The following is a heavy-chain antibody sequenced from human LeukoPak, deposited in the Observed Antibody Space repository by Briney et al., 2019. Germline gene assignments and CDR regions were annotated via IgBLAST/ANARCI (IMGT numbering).Heavy chain of an antibody. Sequence: GASVKVSCKASGYTFTSYYMHWVRQAPGQGLEWMGWINPNSGGTNYAQKFQGRVTMTRDTSISTAYMELSRLRSDDTAVYYCAWGYGSGSYYNPNTPKYDYWGQGTLVTASS. V-gene: IGHV1-2*02. J-gene: IGHJ4*02. CDR2: INPNSGGT. CDR1: GYTFTSYY. CDR3: AWGYGSGSYYNPNTPKYDY. D-gene: IGHD3-10*01.